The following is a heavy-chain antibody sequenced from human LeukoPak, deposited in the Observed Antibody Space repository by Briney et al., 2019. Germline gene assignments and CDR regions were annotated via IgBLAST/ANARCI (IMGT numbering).Heavy chain of an antibody. Sequence: SSETLSLTCTVSGGSISSSSYYWGWIRQPPGKGLEWIGSIYYSGSTYYNPSLKSRVTISVDTSKNQFSLKLSSVTAADTAVYYCVGPRNSGYSGYDYFDYWGQGTLVTVSS. J-gene: IGHJ4*02. CDR3: VGPRNSGYSGYDYFDY. CDR2: IYYSGST. CDR1: GGSISSSSYY. D-gene: IGHD5-12*01. V-gene: IGHV4-39*01.